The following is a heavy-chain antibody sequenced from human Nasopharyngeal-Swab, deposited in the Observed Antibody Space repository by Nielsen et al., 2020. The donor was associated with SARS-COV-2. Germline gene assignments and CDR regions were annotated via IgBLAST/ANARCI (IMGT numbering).Heavy chain of an antibody. CDR3: ARLGKRSNPYYFDF. CDR1: GYSFSTYW. CDR2: IDPSDSDS. J-gene: IGHJ4*02. V-gene: IGHV5-51*01. Sequence: TVSCKGSGYSFSTYWIGWVRQIPGKGLELMGIIDPSDSDSRYSPSFQGQVTISADKSLSTAYLQWSSLRASDTAVYFCARLGKRSNPYYFDFWGQGTLVTVSS. D-gene: IGHD1-14*01.